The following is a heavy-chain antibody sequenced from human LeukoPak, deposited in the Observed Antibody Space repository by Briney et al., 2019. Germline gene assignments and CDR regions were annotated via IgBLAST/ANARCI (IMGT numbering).Heavy chain of an antibody. D-gene: IGHD4-23*01. CDR2: IYYSGST. Sequence: PSETLSLTCTVSGGSISSSSYYWGWIRQPPGKGLEWIGSIYYSGSTYYNPSLKSRVTISVDTSKNQFSLKLSSVTAADTAVYYCAGDTLRGVTKHFDYWGQGTLVTVSS. CDR3: AGDTLRGVTKHFDY. V-gene: IGHV4-39*02. J-gene: IGHJ4*02. CDR1: GGSISSSSYY.